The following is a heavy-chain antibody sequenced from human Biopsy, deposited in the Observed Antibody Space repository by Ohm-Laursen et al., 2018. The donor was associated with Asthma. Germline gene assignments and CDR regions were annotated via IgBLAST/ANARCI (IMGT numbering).Heavy chain of an antibody. Sequence: SLRLSCAASGFTFSSYAMSWVRQAPGKGLEWVSAISGSGGSTYYADSVKGRFTISRDNPKNTLYLQMNSLRAEDTAVYYCASQSSGPDFWSGYYYFDYWGRGTLVTVSS. CDR2: ISGSGGST. CDR1: GFTFSSYA. CDR3: ASQSSGPDFWSGYYYFDY. D-gene: IGHD3-3*01. J-gene: IGHJ4*02. V-gene: IGHV3-23*01.